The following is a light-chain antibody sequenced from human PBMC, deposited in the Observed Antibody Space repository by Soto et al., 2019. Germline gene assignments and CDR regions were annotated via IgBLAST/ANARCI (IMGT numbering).Light chain of an antibody. Sequence: ETVLTQSPGTLSLSPGERVTLSCRTSQSVCSRCFAWYQQKPGQSPRLLIYGASTRATGIPDRFSGSGSGTDCTLTISRLEPEDFAVYYCQHYGTTPWTFGQGTKVGIK. V-gene: IGKV3-20*01. CDR2: GAS. CDR3: QHYGTTPWT. CDR1: QSVCSRC. J-gene: IGKJ1*01.